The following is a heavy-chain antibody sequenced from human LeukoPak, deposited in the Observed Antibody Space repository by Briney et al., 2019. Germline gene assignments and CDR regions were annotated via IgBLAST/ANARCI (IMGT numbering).Heavy chain of an antibody. CDR2: TYHSGST. Sequence: PSETLSLTCAVSGGSISSGGYSWSWIRQPPGKGLEWIGYTYHSGSTYYNPPLKSRVTISVDRSKNQFSLKLSSVTAADTAVYYCARAPYYYDSSGYFDYWGQGTLVTVSS. J-gene: IGHJ4*02. V-gene: IGHV4-30-2*01. CDR3: ARAPYYYDSSGYFDY. D-gene: IGHD3-22*01. CDR1: GGSISSGGYS.